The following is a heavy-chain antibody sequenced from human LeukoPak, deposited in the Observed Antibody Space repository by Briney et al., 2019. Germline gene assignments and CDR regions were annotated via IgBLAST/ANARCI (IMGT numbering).Heavy chain of an antibody. Sequence: GRSLRLSCAASGFTFSSYGMSWVRQAPGKGLEWVSGIVGGAGGTYYADSVKGRFTISRDNSKNTLYLQMNSLRAEDTAVYYCAHGSMYQLDYWGQGTLVTVSS. CDR2: IVGGAGGT. J-gene: IGHJ4*02. D-gene: IGHD2-2*01. CDR1: GFTFSSYG. CDR3: AHGSMYQLDY. V-gene: IGHV3-23*01.